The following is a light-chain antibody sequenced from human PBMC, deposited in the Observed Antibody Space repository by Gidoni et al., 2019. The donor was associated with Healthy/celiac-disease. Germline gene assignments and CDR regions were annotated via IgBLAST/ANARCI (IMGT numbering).Light chain of an antibody. V-gene: IGKV1-39*01. J-gene: IGKJ1*01. CDR3: QQSYSTLWT. Sequence: DIQMTQSPSSLSASVGDRVTITCRASQSISSYLNWYQQKPEKAPKLLIYAASSLQSGVPSRFSGRGSGTDFTLTISRLQPDDFATYYCQQSYSTLWTFGQGTQVEIK. CDR1: QSISSY. CDR2: AAS.